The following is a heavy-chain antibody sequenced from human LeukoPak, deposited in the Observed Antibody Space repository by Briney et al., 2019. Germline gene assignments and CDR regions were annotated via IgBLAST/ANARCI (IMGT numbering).Heavy chain of an antibody. Sequence: ASVKVSCKASGYTFTSYGISWVRQAPGQGLEWMGWISAYNGNTNYAQKLQGRVTMTTDTSTSTAYMELRSLRSDDTAVYYCARDAEQQLVLGPTPEDDAFDIWGQGTMVTVSS. V-gene: IGHV1-18*01. CDR3: ARDAEQQLVLGPTPEDDAFDI. CDR2: ISAYNGNT. D-gene: IGHD6-13*01. J-gene: IGHJ3*02. CDR1: GYTFTSYG.